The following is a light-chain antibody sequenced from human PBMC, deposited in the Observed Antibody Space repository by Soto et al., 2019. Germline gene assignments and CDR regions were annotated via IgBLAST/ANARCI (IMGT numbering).Light chain of an antibody. CDR3: QQSFT. V-gene: IGKV1-5*03. CDR1: QSISSW. Sequence: DIQMTQSPSTLSASVVARVTITCRASQSISSWLSWYQQKPGKAPKLLIYKASTLESGVPSRFSGSGSATEFTLTISSLQPDEFATDYCQQSFTVGTGTKVDIK. CDR2: KAS. J-gene: IGKJ3*01.